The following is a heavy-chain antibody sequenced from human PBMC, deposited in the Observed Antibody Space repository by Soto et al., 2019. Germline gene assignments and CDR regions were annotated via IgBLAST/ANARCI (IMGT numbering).Heavy chain of an antibody. J-gene: IGHJ3*02. Sequence: GASVKVSCKASGYTFTGYYMHWLRRAPGQGLEWMGWINPNSGGTNYAQKFQGWVTMTRDTSISTAYMELSRLRSDDTAVYYCARGGSSSWYEDAFDIWGQGTMVTVSS. CDR3: ARGGSSSWYEDAFDI. V-gene: IGHV1-2*04. CDR1: GYTFTGYY. D-gene: IGHD6-13*01. CDR2: INPNSGGT.